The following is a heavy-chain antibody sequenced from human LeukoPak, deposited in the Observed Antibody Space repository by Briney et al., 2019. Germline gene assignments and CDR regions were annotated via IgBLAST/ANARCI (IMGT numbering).Heavy chain of an antibody. J-gene: IGHJ3*02. CDR1: GYTFTGYY. Sequence: ASVKVSCKASGYTFTGYYMHWVRQAPGQGLEWMGWINPNSGGTNYAQKFQGRVTMTRDTSISTAYMELSRLRSDDTAVYYCARGAYCSSTSCSDAFDIWGQGTMVTASS. CDR3: ARGAYCSSTSCSDAFDI. V-gene: IGHV1-2*02. D-gene: IGHD2-2*01. CDR2: INPNSGGT.